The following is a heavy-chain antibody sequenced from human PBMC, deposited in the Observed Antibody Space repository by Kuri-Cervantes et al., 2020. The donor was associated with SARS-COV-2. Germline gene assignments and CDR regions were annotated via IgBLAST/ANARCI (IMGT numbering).Heavy chain of an antibody. CDR3: AREDVGGGYYYGMDV. CDR2: ISYDGSNK. D-gene: IGHD3-10*01. CDR1: GFMFTSYG. Sequence: LSLTCAASGFMFTSYGMSWVRQAPGKGLEWVAVISYDGSNKYYADSVKGRFTISRDNSKNSLYLQMNSLRAEDTAVYYCAREDVGGGYYYGMDVWGQGTTVTVSS. V-gene: IGHV3-30-3*01. J-gene: IGHJ6*02.